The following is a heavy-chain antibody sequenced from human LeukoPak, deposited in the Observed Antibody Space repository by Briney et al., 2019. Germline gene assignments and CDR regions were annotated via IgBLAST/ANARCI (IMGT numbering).Heavy chain of an antibody. Sequence: GGSLRLSCAASGFTFSSYEMNWVRQAPGKGLEWVAFIRYDGSNKYYADSVKGRFTISRDNSKNTLYLQMNSLRAEDTAVYYCAKDHCSSTGCLLYYFDYWGQGTLVTVSS. CDR2: IRYDGSNK. CDR3: AKDHCSSTGCLLYYFDY. CDR1: GFTFSSYE. V-gene: IGHV3-30*02. D-gene: IGHD2-2*01. J-gene: IGHJ4*02.